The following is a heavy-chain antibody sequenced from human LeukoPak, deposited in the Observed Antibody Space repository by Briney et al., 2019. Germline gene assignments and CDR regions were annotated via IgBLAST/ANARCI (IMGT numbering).Heavy chain of an antibody. D-gene: IGHD6-13*01. CDR2: IDPSDSYT. V-gene: IGHV5-10-1*01. J-gene: IGHJ5*02. Sequence: GESLRISCKGSGYSFTNYWISWVRQIPGKGLVWMGTIDPSDSYTNYSPSFQGHVTISADKSISTAYVQWSSLKASDTAIYYCAKAAAPLDWFDPWGQGTLVIVSS. CDR3: AKAAAPLDWFDP. CDR1: GYSFTNYW.